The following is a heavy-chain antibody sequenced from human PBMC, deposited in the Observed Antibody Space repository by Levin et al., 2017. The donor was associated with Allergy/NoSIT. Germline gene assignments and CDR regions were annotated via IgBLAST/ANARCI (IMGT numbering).Heavy chain of an antibody. CDR1: GFTFSSYA. CDR3: ARVGVCSGGSCYTLYYFDY. J-gene: IGHJ4*02. Sequence: PGGSLRLSCAASGFTFSSYAMHWVRQAPGKGLEWVAVISYDGSNKYYADSVKGRFTISRDNSKNTLYLQMNSLRAEDTAVYYCARVGVCSGGSCYTLYYFDYWGQGTLVTVSS. V-gene: IGHV3-30*04. CDR2: ISYDGSNK. D-gene: IGHD2-15*01.